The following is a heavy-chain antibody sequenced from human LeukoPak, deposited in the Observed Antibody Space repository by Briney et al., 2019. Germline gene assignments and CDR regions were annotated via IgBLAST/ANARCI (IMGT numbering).Heavy chain of an antibody. D-gene: IGHD1-26*01. J-gene: IGHJ4*02. V-gene: IGHV1-69*13. CDR1: GGTFSSYA. CDR3: ARSSGSYSPIDY. Sequence: ASVKVSCKASGGTFSSYAISWVRQAPGQGLEWMGGIIPISGTANYAQKFQGRVTITADESTSTAYMELSSLRSEDTAVYYCARSSGSYSPIDYWGQGTLVTVSS. CDR2: IIPISGTA.